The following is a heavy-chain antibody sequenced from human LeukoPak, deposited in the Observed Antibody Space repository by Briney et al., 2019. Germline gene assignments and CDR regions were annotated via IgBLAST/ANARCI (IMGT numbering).Heavy chain of an antibody. Sequence: SVKVSCTASGGTFSSYAISWVRQAPGQGLEWMGGIIPIFGTANYAQKFQGRVTITADESTSTAYMELSSLRSEDTAVYYCAGHYDSSGYYPYYYYGMDVWGQGTTVTVSS. CDR1: GGTFSSYA. J-gene: IGHJ6*02. CDR3: AGHYDSSGYYPYYYYGMDV. V-gene: IGHV1-69*13. D-gene: IGHD3-22*01. CDR2: IIPIFGTA.